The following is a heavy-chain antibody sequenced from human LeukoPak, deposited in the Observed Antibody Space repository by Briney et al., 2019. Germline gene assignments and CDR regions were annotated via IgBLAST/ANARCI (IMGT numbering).Heavy chain of an antibody. Sequence: PSETLSLTCAVSGGSISSGGYSWSWVRQPPGKGLEWIGEIYHSGSTNYNPSLKSRVTISVDKSKNQFSLKLSSVTAADTAVYYCARPSSGYYWDAFDIWGQGTMVTVSS. CDR3: ARPSSGYYWDAFDI. V-gene: IGHV4-30-2*01. CDR2: IYHSGST. D-gene: IGHD3-22*01. CDR1: GGSISSGGYS. J-gene: IGHJ3*02.